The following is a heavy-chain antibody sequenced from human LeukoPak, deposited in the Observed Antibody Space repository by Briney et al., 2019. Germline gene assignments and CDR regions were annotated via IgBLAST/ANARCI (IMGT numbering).Heavy chain of an antibody. Sequence: AASVKASCKASGYTFTSYYMHWVRQAPGQGLEWMGIINPSGGSTSYAQKFQGRVTMTRDTSTSTVYMELSSLRSEDTAVYYCARDRIIPMVRGVMDYYYYYGMDVWGQGTTVTVSS. CDR2: INPSGGST. D-gene: IGHD3-10*01. CDR3: ARDRIIPMVRGVMDYYYYYGMDV. CDR1: GYTFTSYY. V-gene: IGHV1-46*03. J-gene: IGHJ6*02.